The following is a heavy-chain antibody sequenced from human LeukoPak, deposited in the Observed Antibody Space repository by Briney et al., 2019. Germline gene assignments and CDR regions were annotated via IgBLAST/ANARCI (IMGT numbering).Heavy chain of an antibody. CDR2: IYSDGSI. CDR3: ARDRRRLRGMNGDGDAFDI. J-gene: IGHJ3*02. Sequence: GGSLRLSCAASGFSVGGNYISWVRQAPGKGLEWVSMIYSDGSIFHADSVKGRFTMSRDNSRNTLDLQMNSLRVEDTAVYFCARDRRRLRGMNGDGDAFDIWGQGTMVTVSS. V-gene: IGHV3-53*01. CDR1: GFSVGGNY. D-gene: IGHD1-1*01.